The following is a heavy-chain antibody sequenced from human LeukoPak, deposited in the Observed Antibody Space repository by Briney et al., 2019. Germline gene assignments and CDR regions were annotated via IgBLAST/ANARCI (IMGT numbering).Heavy chain of an antibody. CDR2: IRRKLDGGTA. CDR1: GFTFGDYL. J-gene: IGHJ4*02. V-gene: IGHV3-49*03. CDR3: SRSSGWLSVY. Sequence: GGSLRLSCTASGFTFGDYLMSWFRQAPGKGLEWIGFIRRKLDGGTAEYAASVKGRFTISRDDSTSIAYLQMDSLKTEDTAVYYCSRSSGWLSVYWGQGTLVTVSS. D-gene: IGHD6-19*01.